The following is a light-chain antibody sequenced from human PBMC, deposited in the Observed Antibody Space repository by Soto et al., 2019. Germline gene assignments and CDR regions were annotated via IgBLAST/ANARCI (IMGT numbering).Light chain of an antibody. CDR2: GAS. V-gene: IGKV3-20*01. CDR3: QQYGSSPLT. Sequence: IVLAHSGAALSLSQEARATLSFRASQSVSSSYLAWYQQKPGQAPRLLIYGASSRATGIPDRFSGSGSGTDFTLTISRLEPEDFAVYYCQQYGSSPLTFGGGSKVDTK. CDR1: QSVSSSY. J-gene: IGKJ4*01.